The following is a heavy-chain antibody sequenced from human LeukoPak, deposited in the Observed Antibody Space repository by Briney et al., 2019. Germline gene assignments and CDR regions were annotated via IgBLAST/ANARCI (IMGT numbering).Heavy chain of an antibody. J-gene: IGHJ4*02. Sequence: SETLSLTCNVSGDSISSYYWSWIRQPPGKGLEWIGYIYYGGSTNYNPSLKSRVTISVDMSKNQFSLKLSSVTAADTAVYYCAREAYYYDSSGYYPYYFDYWGQGTLVTVSS. CDR3: AREAYYYDSSGYYPYYFDY. CDR1: GDSISSYY. CDR2: IYYGGST. D-gene: IGHD3-22*01. V-gene: IGHV4-59*01.